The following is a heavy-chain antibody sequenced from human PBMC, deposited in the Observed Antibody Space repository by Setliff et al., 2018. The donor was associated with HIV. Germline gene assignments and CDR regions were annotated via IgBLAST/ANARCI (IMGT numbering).Heavy chain of an antibody. CDR3: ATSLITVPPDAFDI. CDR1: GGSTSSSSYY. Sequence: SETLSLTCPVAGGSTSSSSYYWGWIRQPPGMGLEWIASIYHNGNTYYNPSLKSRVTMSVDTSKTQFSLKLSSVTAADTAVYYCATSLITVPPDAFDIWGQGTMVTVSS. D-gene: IGHD4-4*01. V-gene: IGHV4-39*07. J-gene: IGHJ3*02. CDR2: IYHNGNT.